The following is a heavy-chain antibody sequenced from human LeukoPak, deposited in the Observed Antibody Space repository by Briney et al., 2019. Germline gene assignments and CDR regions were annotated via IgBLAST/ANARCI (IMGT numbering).Heavy chain of an antibody. CDR2: FYHSGST. J-gene: IGHJ4*02. D-gene: IGHD3-3*01. V-gene: IGHV4-38-2*01. CDR3: ARLEDFWSARNDYFDY. CDR1: GYSISSGYY. Sequence: PSETLSLTCAVSGYSISSGYYWGWIRQPPGKGLEWIGSFYHSGSTYYNPSLKSRVTISVDTSKNQFSLKLSSVTAADTAVYYCARLEDFWSARNDYFDYWGQGTLVTVSS.